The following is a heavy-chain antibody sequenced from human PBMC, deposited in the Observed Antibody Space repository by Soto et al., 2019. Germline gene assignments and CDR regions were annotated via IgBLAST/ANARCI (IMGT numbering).Heavy chain of an antibody. Sequence: QVQLVQSGAEVRKPGSSLRVSCKSSGATFSTTGISWGGQPPGQGLEWRGGTIPLFGTPKYARKFQGRVSITADESTNTVYMELNSLRPDDAAVYYCARASPVICGGDPCYRLDSSFDSWGQGSLVIVSS. V-gene: IGHV1-69*01. CDR2: TIPLFGTP. CDR1: GATFSTTG. J-gene: IGHJ5*01. CDR3: ARASPVICGGDPCYRLDSSFDS. D-gene: IGHD2-21*02.